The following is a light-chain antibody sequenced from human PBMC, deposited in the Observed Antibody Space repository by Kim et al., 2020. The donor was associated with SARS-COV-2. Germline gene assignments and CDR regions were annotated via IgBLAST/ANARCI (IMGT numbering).Light chain of an antibody. CDR3: QQYGTSPTT. Sequence: LSPGESAPLSCKASQSVLSTFLAWYQQQPGQAPRLLIYGASTRATGIPDRFSGSGSGTDFTLTITRLEPEDFAVYYCQQYGTSPTTFGRGTKLEI. J-gene: IGKJ2*01. CDR2: GAS. CDR1: QSVLSTF. V-gene: IGKV3-20*01.